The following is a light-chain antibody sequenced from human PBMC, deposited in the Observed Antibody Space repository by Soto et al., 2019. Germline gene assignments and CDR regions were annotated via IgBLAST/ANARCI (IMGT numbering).Light chain of an antibody. CDR3: QQYNNWPPIT. CDR2: GAS. Sequence: EIVMTQSPATLSVSPGERATLSCRASQSVSNNLAWYQQKPGQAPRLLIYGASTRATGIPARFSGSGSGTEFTLTISSLHSEDFAVYHCQQYNNWPPITFGQGTRLEIK. CDR1: QSVSNN. J-gene: IGKJ5*01. V-gene: IGKV3-15*01.